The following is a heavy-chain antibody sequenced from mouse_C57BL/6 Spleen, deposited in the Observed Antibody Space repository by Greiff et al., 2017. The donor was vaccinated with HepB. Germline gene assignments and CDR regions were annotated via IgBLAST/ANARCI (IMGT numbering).Heavy chain of an antibody. CDR1: GYAFSSSW. CDR3: ARSGLTAQATLFFDY. V-gene: IGHV1-82*01. J-gene: IGHJ2*01. CDR2: IYPGDGDT. Sequence: QVQLQQSGPELVKPGASVKISCKASGYAFSSSWMNWVKQRPGKGLEWIGRIYPGDGDTNYNGKFKGKATLTADKSSSTAYMQLSSLTSEDSAVYFCARSGLTAQATLFFDYWGQGTTLTVSS. D-gene: IGHD3-2*02.